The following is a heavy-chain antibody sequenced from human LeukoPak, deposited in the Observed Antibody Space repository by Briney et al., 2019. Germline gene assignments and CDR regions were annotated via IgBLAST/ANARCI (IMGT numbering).Heavy chain of an antibody. D-gene: IGHD6-6*01. CDR2: IRSKANSYAT. CDR3: TLSYSSPSSTDYYYYMDV. J-gene: IGHJ6*03. Sequence: GGSLRLSXAASGFTFSGSAMHWVRQASGKGLEWVGRIRSKANSYATAYAASVKGRFTISRDDSKNTAYLQMNSLKTEDTAVYYCTLSYSSPSSTDYYYYMDVWGKGTTVTVSS. CDR1: GFTFSGSA. V-gene: IGHV3-73*01.